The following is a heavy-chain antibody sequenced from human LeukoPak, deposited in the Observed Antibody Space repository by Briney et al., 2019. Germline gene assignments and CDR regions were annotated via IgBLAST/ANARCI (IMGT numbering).Heavy chain of an antibody. CDR1: GGSISSYY. CDR3: ASLDYYDSSGYPPSHVVY. V-gene: IGHV4-59*01. J-gene: IGHJ4*02. D-gene: IGHD3-22*01. CDR2: IYYSGST. Sequence: SETLSLTCTVSGGSISSYYWSWIRQPPGKGLEWIGYIYYSGSTNYNPSLKSRVTISVDTSKNQFSLKLSSVTAADTAVYYCASLDYYDSSGYPPSHVVYWGQGTLVTVSS.